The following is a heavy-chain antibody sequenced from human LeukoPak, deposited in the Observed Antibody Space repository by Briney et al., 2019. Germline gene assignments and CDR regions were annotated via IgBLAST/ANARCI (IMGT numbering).Heavy chain of an antibody. CDR2: VYYGGST. CDR1: GYSISTLAN. D-gene: IGHD3-22*01. V-gene: IGHV4-38-2*02. Sequence: SETLSLTCIVSGYSISTLANWGWIRQSPGKGLEWVGSVYYGGSTYYNPSLKSRVTISVDTSKNQFSLNLAAVTAADTAVYYCAREKALIDHYDFSGYDWEYWGQGTLVTVSS. J-gene: IGHJ4*02. CDR3: AREKALIDHYDFSGYDWEY.